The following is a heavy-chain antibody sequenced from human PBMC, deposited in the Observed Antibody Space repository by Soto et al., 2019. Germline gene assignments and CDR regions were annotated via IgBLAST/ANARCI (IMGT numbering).Heavy chain of an antibody. CDR3: ARGIVAREVYYYYYGMDV. Sequence: SETLSLTCAVYGGSFSGYYWSWIRQPPGKGLEWIGEINHSGSTNYNPSLKSRVTISVDTSKNQFSLKLSSVTAADTAVYYCARGIVAREVYYYYYGMDVRGQRTTVTVSS. D-gene: IGHD6-6*01. V-gene: IGHV4-34*01. CDR2: INHSGST. J-gene: IGHJ6*02. CDR1: GGSFSGYY.